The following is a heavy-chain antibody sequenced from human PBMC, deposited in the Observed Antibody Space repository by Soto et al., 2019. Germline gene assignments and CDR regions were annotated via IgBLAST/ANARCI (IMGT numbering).Heavy chain of an antibody. CDR3: TRGVLYDILTGYYDVDAFDI. D-gene: IGHD3-9*01. CDR1: GFTFGDYA. CDR2: IRSKAYGETT. V-gene: IGHV3-49*03. J-gene: IGHJ3*02. Sequence: GGSLRLSCTASGFTFGDYAMSWFRQAPGKGLEWVGFIRSKAYGETTEYAASVKGRFTISRDDSKSIAYRQMNSLKTEDTAVYYCTRGVLYDILTGYYDVDAFDIWGQGTMVTVSS.